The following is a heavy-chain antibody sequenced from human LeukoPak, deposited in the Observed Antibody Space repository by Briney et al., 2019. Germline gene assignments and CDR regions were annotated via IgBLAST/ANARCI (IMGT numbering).Heavy chain of an antibody. V-gene: IGHV3-30*18. Sequence: SGGSLRLSCAASGFTFSSYSMNWVRQAPGKGLEWVAVISYDGSNKYYADSVKGRFTISRDNSKNTLYLQMNSLRAEDTAVYYCAKGESILVAFDIWGQGTMVTVSS. J-gene: IGHJ3*02. CDR1: GFTFSSYS. D-gene: IGHD2-15*01. CDR2: ISYDGSNK. CDR3: AKGESILVAFDI.